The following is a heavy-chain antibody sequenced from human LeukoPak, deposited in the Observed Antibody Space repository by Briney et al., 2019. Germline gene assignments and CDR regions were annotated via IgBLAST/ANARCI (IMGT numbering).Heavy chain of an antibody. D-gene: IGHD2-8*01. V-gene: IGHV4-31*03. J-gene: IGHJ4*02. CDR1: GGSISSGGYY. CDR2: IYYSRST. Sequence: SETLSLTCTVSGGSISSGGYYWSWIRQHPGKGLEWIGYIYYSRSTYYNPSLKSRVTISVDTSKNQFSLKLSSVTAADTAVYYCARGSVLSGILDYWGQGTLVTVSS. CDR3: ARGSVLSGILDY.